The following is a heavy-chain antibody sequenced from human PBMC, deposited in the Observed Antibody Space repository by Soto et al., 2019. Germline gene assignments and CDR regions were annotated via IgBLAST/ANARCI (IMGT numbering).Heavy chain of an antibody. D-gene: IGHD6-6*01. CDR3: AVINPRRYSSSPGSIGY. CDR1: GGSVNTDYW. J-gene: IGHJ4*02. CDR2: VHHSGTT. Sequence: PSETLSLTCAVSGGSVNTDYWWSWVRQPPGKGLEWIGEVHHSGTTNYIQSLTSRLTMSVDKSGNQVSLELTSVAAADTAVYYCAVINPRRYSSSPGSIGYWGQGTLVTVSS. V-gene: IGHV4-4*02.